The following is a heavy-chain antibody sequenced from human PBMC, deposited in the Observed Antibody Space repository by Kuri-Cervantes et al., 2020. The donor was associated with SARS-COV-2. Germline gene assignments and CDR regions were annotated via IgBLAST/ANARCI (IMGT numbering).Heavy chain of an antibody. D-gene: IGHD3-16*01. V-gene: IGHV3-23*01. CDR3: ARDRGALGGWFDR. CDR1: GFAFSSHA. Sequence: GESLKISCAASGFAFSSHAMSWVRQTPEKGLEWVSAIRSGGASTSYADSVMGRFSISRDDSKNTLYLKMNGLRVEDTAVYFCARDRGALGGWFDRWGQGTLVTVSS. J-gene: IGHJ5*02. CDR2: IRSGGAST.